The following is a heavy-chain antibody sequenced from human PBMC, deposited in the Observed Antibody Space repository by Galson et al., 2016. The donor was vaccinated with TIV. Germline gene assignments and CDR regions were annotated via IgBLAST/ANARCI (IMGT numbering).Heavy chain of an antibody. D-gene: IGHD2-21*01. J-gene: IGHJ5*02. V-gene: IGHV1-3*01. CDR3: ARPPYCGGDCYKYDR. CDR1: GYTFTIYT. Sequence: SVKVSCKASGYTFTIYTLHWVRQAPGQSLEWMGRIDAGNGNTKYSQKFQDRLTITRDTFASTAYMELSSLTSADTAVYYCARPPYCGGDCYKYDRWGQGTLVTVSS. CDR2: IDAGNGNT.